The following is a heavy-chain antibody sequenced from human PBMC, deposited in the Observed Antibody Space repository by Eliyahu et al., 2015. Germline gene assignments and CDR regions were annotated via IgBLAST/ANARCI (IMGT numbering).Heavy chain of an antibody. CDR3: ARVPLTYGGSTRGYFDY. Sequence: QVRLQESGPGRVKPSETLXLTCXVXGDXINXYYWTWIRQTPGEGLEYIGYMYFXVSPNYNPSLKSRVTMSLDTSKNQFFLKLTAVTAADTAVYYCARVPLTYGGSTRGYFDYWGQGALVTVSS. CDR1: GDXINXYY. CDR2: MYFXVSP. V-gene: IGHV4-59*01. J-gene: IGHJ4*02. D-gene: IGHD4-23*01.